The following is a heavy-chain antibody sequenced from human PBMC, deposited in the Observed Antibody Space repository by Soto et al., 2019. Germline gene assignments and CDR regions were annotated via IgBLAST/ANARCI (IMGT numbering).Heavy chain of an antibody. CDR1: GASVSSNTAA. D-gene: IGHD6-19*01. CDR2: TYYRSNWRH. V-gene: IGHV6-1*01. CDR3: ARGVAGSGFDL. J-gene: IGHJ4*02. Sequence: QTLSLTCAISGASVSSNTAAWNWIRSSPSRGLEWLGRTYYRSNWRHDYAVSVKSRITVNPDTSKNHFSLQLNSVTPDDTAVYYCARGVAGSGFDLWGQGTLVTVSS.